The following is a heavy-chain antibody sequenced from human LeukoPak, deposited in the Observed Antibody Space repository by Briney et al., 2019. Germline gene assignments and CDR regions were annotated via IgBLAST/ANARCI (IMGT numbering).Heavy chain of an antibody. CDR3: AREGIAAAADY. CDR2: MKQDGSEK. Sequence: GGSLRLSCVASGFTFSSYWMSWVRQAPGKGLEWVANMKQDGSEKYYVDSVKGRFTISRDNAKTSVHLQMNSLRAEDTAMYYCAREGIAAAADYWGQGMLVTVSS. J-gene: IGHJ4*02. D-gene: IGHD6-13*01. CDR1: GFTFSSYW. V-gene: IGHV3-7*01.